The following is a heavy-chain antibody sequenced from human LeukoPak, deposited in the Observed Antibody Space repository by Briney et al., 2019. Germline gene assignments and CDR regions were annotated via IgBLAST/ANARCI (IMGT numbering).Heavy chain of an antibody. CDR2: ISWNSGSI. V-gene: IGHV3-9*01. J-gene: IGHJ3*02. D-gene: IGHD3-22*01. CDR3: AKESYYDSSGYLRDAFDI. CDR1: GFTFDDYA. Sequence: GGSLGLSCAASGFTFDDYAMHWVRHAPGKGLEWVSGISWNSGSIGYADSVKGRFTISRDNAKNSLYLQMNSLRAEDTALYYCAKESYYDSSGYLRDAFDIWGQGTMVTVSS.